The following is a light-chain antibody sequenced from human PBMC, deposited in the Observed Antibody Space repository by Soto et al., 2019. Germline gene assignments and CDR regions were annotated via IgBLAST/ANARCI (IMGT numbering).Light chain of an antibody. CDR3: QQYNKWPRT. J-gene: IGKJ1*01. CDR1: QSVSSN. CDR2: GAS. V-gene: IGKV3-15*01. Sequence: EIVMTQSPATLSVSPGERATLSCRASQSVSSNLAWYQQKPGQAPRLLIYGASTRATGIPDRFSASGSATEFTLTISTLQSEDFAVYYCQQYNKWPRTFGQGTKVDIK.